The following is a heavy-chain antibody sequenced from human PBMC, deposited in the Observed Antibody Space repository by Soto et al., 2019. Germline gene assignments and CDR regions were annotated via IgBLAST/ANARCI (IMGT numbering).Heavy chain of an antibody. CDR2: IIPIFGTA. V-gene: IGHV1-69*13. CDR3: AREEALELRPNWFDP. Sequence: ASVKVSCKASGGTFSSYAISWVRQAPGQGLEWMGGIIPIFGTANYAQKFQGRVTITADESTSTAYMELSSLRSEDTAVYYCAREEALELRPNWFDPWGQGTLVTVSS. J-gene: IGHJ5*02. D-gene: IGHD1-7*01. CDR1: GGTFSSYA.